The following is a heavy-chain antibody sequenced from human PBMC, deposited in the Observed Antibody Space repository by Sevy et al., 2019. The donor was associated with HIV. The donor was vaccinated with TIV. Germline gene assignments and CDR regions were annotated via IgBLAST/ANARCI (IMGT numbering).Heavy chain of an antibody. CDR3: AKGYCCGGSCPRDYYYYGMDA. D-gene: IGHD2-15*01. J-gene: IGHJ6*02. V-gene: IGHV3-23*01. CDR1: GFTFRTYA. CDR2: ITTSGRYT. Sequence: GGSLRLSCAASGFTFRTYAMNWVRQAPGKGLEWVSSITTSGRYTYSADSVEGRFTISRDNSQNTVYLQMNSLRVDDTAVYYCAKGYCCGGSCPRDYYYYGMDAWGQGTTVTVSS.